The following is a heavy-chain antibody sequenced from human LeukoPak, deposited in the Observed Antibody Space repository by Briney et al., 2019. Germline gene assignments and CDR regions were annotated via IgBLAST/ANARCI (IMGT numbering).Heavy chain of an antibody. CDR1: GFTFSSYG. CDR3: AKGLGYFDY. CDR2: MWYDGSNK. J-gene: IGHJ4*02. Sequence: PGRSLRLSCAASGFTFSSYGMHWVRQAPGKGLEWVAVMWYDGSNKYYADSVKGRFTISRDNSKNTLYLQMNSLRAEDTAVYYCAKGLGYFDYWGQGTLVTVSS. D-gene: IGHD3-16*01. V-gene: IGHV3-33*06.